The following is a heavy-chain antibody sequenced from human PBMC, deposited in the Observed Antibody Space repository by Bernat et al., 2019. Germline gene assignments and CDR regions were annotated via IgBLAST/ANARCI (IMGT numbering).Heavy chain of an antibody. CDR1: GYTFTSYD. V-gene: IGHV1-46*01. CDR2: INPSGGST. Sequence: QVQLVQSGAEVKKPGASVKVSCEASGYTFTSYDINWVRQAPGQGLEWMGIINPSGGSTSYAQKFQGRVTMTRDTSTSTVYMELSSLRSEDTAVYYCARDQGSSSLNNYYYYGMDVWGQGTTVTVSS. D-gene: IGHD6-6*01. J-gene: IGHJ6*02. CDR3: ARDQGSSSLNNYYYYGMDV.